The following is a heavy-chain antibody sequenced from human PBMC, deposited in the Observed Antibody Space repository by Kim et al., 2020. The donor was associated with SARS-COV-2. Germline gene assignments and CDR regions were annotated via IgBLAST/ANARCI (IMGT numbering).Heavy chain of an antibody. D-gene: IGHD3-9*01. Sequence: GSEYVHPSLEGRVTMSADTSKNQFSLRLTSVSAADTAVYYCGRLFDHAFGLWGQGTLVTVSS. J-gene: IGHJ5*02. CDR2: GSE. V-gene: IGHV4-39*01. CDR3: GRLFDHAFGL.